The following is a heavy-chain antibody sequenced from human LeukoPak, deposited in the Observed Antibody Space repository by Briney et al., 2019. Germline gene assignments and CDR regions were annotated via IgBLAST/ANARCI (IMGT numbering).Heavy chain of an antibody. CDR2: IYSGGDT. V-gene: IGHV3-66*01. CDR3: ARDREDGYLPRMYNWIDP. D-gene: IGHD5-18*01. Sequence: GGSLRLSCAASGFTVSSNYMSWVRQAPGKGLEWVSVIYSGGDTYYADSVKGRFTISRDNSKNTLYLQLNSLRVEDTAVYYCARDREDGYLPRMYNWIDPWGQGTLVTVSS. J-gene: IGHJ5*02. CDR1: GFTVSSNY.